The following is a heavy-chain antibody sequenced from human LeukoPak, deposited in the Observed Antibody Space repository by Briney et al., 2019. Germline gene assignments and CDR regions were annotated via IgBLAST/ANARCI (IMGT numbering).Heavy chain of an antibody. Sequence: PGGSLRLSCAASGFTFSSYGMSWVRQAPGKGLEWVSYISSSGSTIYYANSVKGRFTISRDNAKNSLYLQMNSLRAEDTAVYYCAELGITMIGGVWGKGTTVTISS. CDR2: ISSSGSTI. CDR1: GFTFSSYG. V-gene: IGHV3-48*04. D-gene: IGHD3-10*02. CDR3: AELGITMIGGV. J-gene: IGHJ6*04.